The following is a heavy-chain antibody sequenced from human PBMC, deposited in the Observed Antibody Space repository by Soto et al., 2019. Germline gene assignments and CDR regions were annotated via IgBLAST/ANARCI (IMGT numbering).Heavy chain of an antibody. V-gene: IGHV3-53*01. Sequence: EVQLVESGGGLIQPGGSLRLSCAASGFTVSSNYMSWVRQAPGKGLEWVSVIYSGGSTYYADSVKGRFTISRDNSKNTLHLQMNSLRAEDTAVYYCARDAQWLIDAFDIWGQGTRVPVSS. J-gene: IGHJ3*02. CDR2: IYSGGST. CDR3: ARDAQWLIDAFDI. CDR1: GFTVSSNY. D-gene: IGHD6-19*01.